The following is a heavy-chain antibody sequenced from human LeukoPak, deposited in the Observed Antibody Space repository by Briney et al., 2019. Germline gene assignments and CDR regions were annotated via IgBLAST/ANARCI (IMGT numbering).Heavy chain of an antibody. V-gene: IGHV5-51*01. D-gene: IGHD3-10*01. CDR1: GCSFNTYW. CDR2: IYPGDSDT. Sequence: GESLKISCKGSGCSFNTYWIAWVRQMPGKGLEWMGIIYPGDSDTRYSPSFQGQVTISADKSISTAYLQWSSLKASDTAMYYCASSGSGSYYNEASDWGQGTLVTVSS. J-gene: IGHJ4*02. CDR3: ASSGSGSYYNEASD.